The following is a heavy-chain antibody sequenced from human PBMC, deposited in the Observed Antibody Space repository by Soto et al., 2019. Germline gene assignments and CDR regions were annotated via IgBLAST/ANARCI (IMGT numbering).Heavy chain of an antibody. Sequence: QVQLVQSGAEVKQPESSVKVSCKASGGTSSSHAFSWVRQAPGQGLERMGAITPFFKATNYPRKFQGRVTITADDSTSTAYMDLYSLSSEDTAVYYCATDVPLNYYDGTYSYYAMDVWGQGTTVTVSS. D-gene: IGHD3-22*01. V-gene: IGHV1-69*01. CDR3: ATDVPLNYYDGTYSYYAMDV. J-gene: IGHJ6*02. CDR2: ITPFFKAT. CDR1: GGTSSSHA.